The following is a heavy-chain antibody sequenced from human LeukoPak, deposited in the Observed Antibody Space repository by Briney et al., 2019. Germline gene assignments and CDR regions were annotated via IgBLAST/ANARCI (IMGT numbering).Heavy chain of an antibody. CDR1: GFTFSSYS. V-gene: IGHV3-23*01. Sequence: GGSLRLSCAASGFTFSSYSMNWVRQAPGKGLEWVSAFSGSGGSTYYADSVKGRFTISRDNSKNTLYLQMNSLRAGDTAVYYCATSGLSRFGFWGQGTLVTVSS. CDR3: ATSGLSRFGF. D-gene: IGHD2/OR15-2a*01. J-gene: IGHJ4*02. CDR2: FSGSGGST.